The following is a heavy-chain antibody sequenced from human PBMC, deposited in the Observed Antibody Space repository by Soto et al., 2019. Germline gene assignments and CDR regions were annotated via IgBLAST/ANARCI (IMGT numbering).Heavy chain of an antibody. CDR3: ARVRPTDYEIRY. Sequence: PCGSLRLSCTASPFMLGSCWMTWVRHVPGKALQWVANRKRDGSEKYYVDFVKGRFTISRDNADKSVFLDMNNLRVNDTATYYCARVRPTDYEIRYWGQGALVTVSS. CDR1: PFMLGSCW. V-gene: IGHV3-7*03. CDR2: RKRDGSEK. J-gene: IGHJ4*02. D-gene: IGHD4-17*01.